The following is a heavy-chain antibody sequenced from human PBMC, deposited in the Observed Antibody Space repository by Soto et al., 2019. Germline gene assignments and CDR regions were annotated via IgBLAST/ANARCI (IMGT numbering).Heavy chain of an antibody. CDR3: ARQDGDYRFDY. CDR1: GFTFSSYA. Sequence: EVQLLESGGGLVQPGGSLRLSCAASGFTFSSYAMTWVRQAPGKGLEWVSSISGSGGSTHCADSVKGRFTISRDNPKNTLYLQMNSLRAEDTAVYYCARQDGDYRFDYWGQGTLVTVSS. CDR2: ISGSGGST. V-gene: IGHV3-23*01. J-gene: IGHJ4*02. D-gene: IGHD4-17*01.